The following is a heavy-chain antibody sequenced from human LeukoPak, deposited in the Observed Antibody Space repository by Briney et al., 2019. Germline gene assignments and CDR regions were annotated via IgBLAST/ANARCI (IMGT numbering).Heavy chain of an antibody. CDR1: GGSISSYY. V-gene: IGHV4-59*01. Sequence: SETLSLTCTVSGGSISSYYWSWIRQPPGKGLEWIGYIYYSGSTNYNPSLKSRVTISVDTSKNQFSLKLSSVTAADTAVYYCARVGGTIFWGYYMDVWGKGTTVTVSS. CDR3: ARVGGTIFWGYYMDV. D-gene: IGHD3-9*01. CDR2: IYYSGST. J-gene: IGHJ6*03.